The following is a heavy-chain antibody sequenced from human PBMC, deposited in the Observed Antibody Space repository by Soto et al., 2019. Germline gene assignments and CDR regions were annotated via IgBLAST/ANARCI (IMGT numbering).Heavy chain of an antibody. CDR1: GFIFTYSG. Sequence: PGRSLRLSCAVSGFIFTYSGMHWVRQAAGKGLEWVAVVSHDGSYQNYADSVKGRFIVSRDNSKNTVDLLMNSLRVDDTAVYYCVQWDNAYFDSWGPGPLVTVSS. D-gene: IGHD1-26*01. CDR2: VSHDGSYQ. J-gene: IGHJ4*02. V-gene: IGHV3-30*03. CDR3: VQWDNAYFDS.